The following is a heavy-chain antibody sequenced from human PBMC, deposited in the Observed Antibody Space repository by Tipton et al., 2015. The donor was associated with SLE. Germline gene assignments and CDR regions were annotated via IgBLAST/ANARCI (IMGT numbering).Heavy chain of an antibody. Sequence: QSGAEVKKPGASVKVSCKASGYTFTSYYMHWVRQAPGQGLEWMGIINPSAGSTSYALKFQGRVTMTRDTSTSTVYMELSSLRSEDTAVYYCARSGGDCFDYWGQGTLVTVSS. CDR3: ARSGGDCFDY. J-gene: IGHJ4*02. V-gene: IGHV1-46*01. CDR2: INPSAGST. D-gene: IGHD2-21*01. CDR1: GYTFTSYY.